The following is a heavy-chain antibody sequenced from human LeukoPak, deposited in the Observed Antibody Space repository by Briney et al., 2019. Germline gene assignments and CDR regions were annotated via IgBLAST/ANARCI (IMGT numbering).Heavy chain of an antibody. CDR1: GASISSNSYY. CDR3: ARVMGCSGGSCANYYMDV. J-gene: IGHJ6*03. Sequence: PSETLSLTCSVSGASISSNSYYWGWIRQPPGKGLEWIGSFYYSGSTYYNPSLKSRVTISLDMSKSQFSLKLSSVTAADTAVYYCARVMGCSGGSCANYYMDVWGKGTTVTVSS. V-gene: IGHV4-39*07. CDR2: FYYSGST. D-gene: IGHD2-15*01.